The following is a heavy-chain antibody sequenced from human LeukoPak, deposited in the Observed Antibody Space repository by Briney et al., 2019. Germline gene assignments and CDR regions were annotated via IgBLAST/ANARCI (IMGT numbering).Heavy chain of an antibody. D-gene: IGHD4-23*01. V-gene: IGHV3-11*04. Sequence: GGSLRLSCAASGFTFSDHYMSWIRQAPGKGLEWVSYISRGGNTIYYADSVKGQFTISRDNSKNTLYLQMNSLRAEDTAVYYCAKDRGYGGNAFDYWGQGTLVTVSS. CDR1: GFTFSDHY. CDR3: AKDRGYGGNAFDY. J-gene: IGHJ4*02. CDR2: ISRGGNTI.